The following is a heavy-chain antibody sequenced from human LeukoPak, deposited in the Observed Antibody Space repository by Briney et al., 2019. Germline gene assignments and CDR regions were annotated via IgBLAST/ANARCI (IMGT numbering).Heavy chain of an antibody. J-gene: IGHJ4*02. Sequence: PGGSLRLSCTASGFIFDDYAVHWVRQPPGKGLEWVSLIVGDGGATYYADSVKGRFAISRDNSKNSLFLQMNSLRPEDTAFYYCVKGRGPPDLFALWGQGPLVPVSS. CDR3: VKGRGPPDLFAL. CDR1: GFIFDDYA. CDR2: IVGDGGAT. V-gene: IGHV3-43*02. D-gene: IGHD3-3*01.